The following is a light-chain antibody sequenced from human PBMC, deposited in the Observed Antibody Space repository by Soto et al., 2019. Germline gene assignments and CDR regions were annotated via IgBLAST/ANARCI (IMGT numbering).Light chain of an antibody. CDR2: DVT. CDR3: SSYTTTNTRVV. Sequence: QSVLAQPASVSGSPGQSITISCTGTRSDVGGYSYVSWYQQNPGKAPKVITYDVTNRPSGVSSRFSGSKSGNTASLTISGLQAEDEADYYCSSYTTTNTRVVFGGGTKLTVL. CDR1: RSDVGGYSY. J-gene: IGLJ2*01. V-gene: IGLV2-14*01.